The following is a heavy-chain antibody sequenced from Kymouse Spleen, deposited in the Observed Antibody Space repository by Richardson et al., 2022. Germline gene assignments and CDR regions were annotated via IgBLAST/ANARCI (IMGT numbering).Heavy chain of an antibody. J-gene: IGHJ6*02. D-gene: IGHD1-20*01,IGHD1-7*01. CDR1: GFTFSSYD. V-gene: IGHV3-13*01. CDR3: ARAVTGTYGGMDV. Sequence: EVQLVESGGGLVQPGGSLRLSCAASGFTFSSYDMHWVRQATGKGLEWVSAIGTAGDTYYPGSVKGRFTISRENAKNSLYLQMNSLRAGDTAVYYCARAVTGTYGGMDVWGQGTTVTVSS. CDR2: IGTAGDT.